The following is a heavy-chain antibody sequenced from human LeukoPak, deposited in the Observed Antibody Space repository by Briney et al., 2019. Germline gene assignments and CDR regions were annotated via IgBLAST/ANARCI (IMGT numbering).Heavy chain of an antibody. CDR1: GGSISSYY. V-gene: IGHV4-59*01. CDR3: ARGSGPLDY. J-gene: IGHJ4*02. CDR2: VFYSGGT. Sequence: PSETLSLTCTVSGGSISSYYWSWIRQPPGKGLEWIGYVFYSGGTNYNPSLKSRVTISVDTSKSQFSLKLSSVTAADTAVYYCARGSGPLDYWGRGTLVTVSS. D-gene: IGHD3-10*01.